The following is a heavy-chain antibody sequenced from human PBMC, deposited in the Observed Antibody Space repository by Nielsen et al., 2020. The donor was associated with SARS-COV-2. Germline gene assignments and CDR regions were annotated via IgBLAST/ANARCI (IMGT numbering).Heavy chain of an antibody. V-gene: IGHV1-46*01. D-gene: IGHD3-22*01. CDR3: AREHFVGGLGIVVVISTILDY. CDR2: INPSGGST. J-gene: IGHJ4*02. Sequence: ASVKVSCKASGYTFTTNYIHWVRQAPGQGLEWMGIINPSGGSTRSPPKFQGRVTMTRDTSMSTVYMELSSLRSEDTAVYYCAREHFVGGLGIVVVISTILDYWGQGTLVTVSS. CDR1: GYTFTTNY.